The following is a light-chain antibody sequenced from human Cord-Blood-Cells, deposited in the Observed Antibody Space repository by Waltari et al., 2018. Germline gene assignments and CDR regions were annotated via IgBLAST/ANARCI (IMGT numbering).Light chain of an antibody. CDR1: SSTVGCYNL. CDR3: CSYAGSSTWV. J-gene: IGLJ3*02. Sequence: QSALTQPASVSGSPGQSITIPCTVTSSTVGCYNLFSWDQQPPGKAPKRMVYEGSKRPSGVSNRFSGSKSGNTASLTISGLQAEDESDYYCCSYAGSSTWVFGGGTKLTVL. V-gene: IGLV2-23*01. CDR2: EGS.